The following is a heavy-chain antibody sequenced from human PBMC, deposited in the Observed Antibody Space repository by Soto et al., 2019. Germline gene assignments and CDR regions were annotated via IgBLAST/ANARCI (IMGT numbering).Heavy chain of an antibody. Sequence: GGSLRLSCAASGFTVNSNYMSWVRQAPGKGLEWVSVIYSDGSTYYADSVKGRFIISRDNSNNTLYFQMNSLRAEDTAVYYCARDQLYYNDISGRPLNAFDVWGQGTMVTVSS. V-gene: IGHV3-66*01. CDR3: ARDQLYYNDISGRPLNAFDV. D-gene: IGHD3-22*01. CDR1: GFTVNSNY. CDR2: IYSDGST. J-gene: IGHJ3*01.